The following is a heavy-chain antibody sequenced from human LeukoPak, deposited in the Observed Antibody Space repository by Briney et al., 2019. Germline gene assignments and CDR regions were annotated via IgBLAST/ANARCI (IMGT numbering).Heavy chain of an antibody. V-gene: IGHV3-23*01. D-gene: IGHD6-19*01. Sequence: GGSLRLSCAASGFTFSSYAMSWVRQAPGKGLEWVSAISGSGGSAYYADSVKGRFTISRDNSKNTLYLQMNSLGAEDTALYYCARGAAVADFDYWGQGTLVTVSS. CDR2: ISGSGGSA. CDR3: ARGAAVADFDY. CDR1: GFTFSSYA. J-gene: IGHJ4*02.